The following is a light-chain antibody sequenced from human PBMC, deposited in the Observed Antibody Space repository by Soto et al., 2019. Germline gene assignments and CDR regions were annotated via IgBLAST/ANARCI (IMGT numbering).Light chain of an antibody. V-gene: IGKV1-33*01. CDR1: QGISNY. Sequence: DIQMTQSPSSLSASVGDRVTITCQASQGISNYLNWYQQKPGKAPKLLIYDASNLETGVPSRFSGSGSGTDFTFTISSLQPEDIATYYCQQYDNLPLGFGGGTKVEIK. CDR3: QQYDNLPLG. CDR2: DAS. J-gene: IGKJ4*01.